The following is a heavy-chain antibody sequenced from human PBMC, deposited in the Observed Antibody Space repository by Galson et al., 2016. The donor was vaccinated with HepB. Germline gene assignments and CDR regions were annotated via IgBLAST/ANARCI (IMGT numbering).Heavy chain of an antibody. J-gene: IGHJ3*01. CDR3: AKDGILPGYYPDAFDV. D-gene: IGHD3-9*01. V-gene: IGHV3-23*01. CDR2: VSGTGTGP. Sequence: SLRLSCAASGFTFSRFAMSWVRQVPGMGLEWVATVSGTGTGPYYADAVKGRFSISRDNSNNTLYLDMNRLRADDSAAYFCAKDGILPGYYPDAFDVWGQETRVLVSP. CDR1: GFTFSRFA.